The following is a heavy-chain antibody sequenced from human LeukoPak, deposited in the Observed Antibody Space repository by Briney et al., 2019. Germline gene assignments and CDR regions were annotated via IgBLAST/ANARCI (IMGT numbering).Heavy chain of an antibody. CDR1: GYTFTSYY. D-gene: IGHD1-26*01. Sequence: ASVKVSCKASGYTFTSYYMHWVRQAPGQGLEWMGIINPSGGSTSYAQKFQGRVTMTRDTSTSTVYMELSSLRSEDTAVYYCARRDVGGVGATAYYYYGMDAWGQGTTVTVSS. CDR3: ARRDVGGVGATAYYYYGMDA. CDR2: INPSGGST. J-gene: IGHJ6*02. V-gene: IGHV1-46*01.